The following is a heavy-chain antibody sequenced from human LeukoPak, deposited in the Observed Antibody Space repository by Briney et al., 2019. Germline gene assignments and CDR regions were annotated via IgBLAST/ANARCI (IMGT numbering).Heavy chain of an antibody. J-gene: IGHJ4*02. CDR1: GYTFTGYY. V-gene: IGHV1-2*02. CDR2: INPNSGGT. CDR3: ARGPAPGGRWLQKIKEYYFDY. D-gene: IGHD5-24*01. Sequence: GASVKVSCKASGYTFTGYYMHWVRLAPGQGLEWMGWINPNSGGTNYAQKFQGRVTMTRDTSISTAYMELSRLRSDDTAVYYCARGPAPGGRWLQKIKEYYFDYWGQGTLVTVSS.